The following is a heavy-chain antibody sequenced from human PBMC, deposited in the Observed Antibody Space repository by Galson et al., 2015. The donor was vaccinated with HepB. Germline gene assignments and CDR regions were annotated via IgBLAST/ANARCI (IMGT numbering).Heavy chain of an antibody. CDR2: ISAYNGNT. CDR3: ARDKNTYSGSYPYYFDY. CDR1: GYTFTSYG. Sequence: SVKVSCKASGYTFTSYGISWVRQAPGQGLEWMGWISAYNGNTNYAQKLQGRVTMTTDTSTSTAYMELRSLRSDDTAVYYCARDKNTYSGSYPYYFDYWGQGTLVTVSS. J-gene: IGHJ4*02. V-gene: IGHV1-18*04. D-gene: IGHD1-26*01.